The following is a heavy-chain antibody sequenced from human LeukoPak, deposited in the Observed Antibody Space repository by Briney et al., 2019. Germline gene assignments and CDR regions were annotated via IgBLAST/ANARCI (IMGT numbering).Heavy chain of an antibody. Sequence: SETLSLTCTVSGGSISSYYWSWIRQPAGKGLEWIGRIYSSGGTSYNPSLKSRVTISVDTSKNQFSLKLSSVTAADTAVYYCARRLGGTSTGFDYWGQGTLVTVSS. D-gene: IGHD2-2*01. CDR1: GGSISSYY. J-gene: IGHJ4*02. CDR2: IYSSGGT. V-gene: IGHV4-4*07. CDR3: ARRLGGTSTGFDY.